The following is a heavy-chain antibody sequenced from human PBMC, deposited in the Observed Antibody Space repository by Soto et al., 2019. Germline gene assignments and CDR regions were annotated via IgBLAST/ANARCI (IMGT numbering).Heavy chain of an antibody. J-gene: IGHJ4*02. CDR2: IYWNDDK. CDR3: AHRPSGWYLFDY. V-gene: IGHV2-5*01. CDR1: GVSLSTSGLG. Sequence: QITLKESGPTLVRPTQPLTLTCTFSGVSLSTSGLGVCWIRQPPGKALEWLALIYWNDDKRYSPSLKTRLTIPKDTSKTQVVLTMTNMDPVDTATYFCAHRPSGWYLFDYWGQGTLVTVSS. D-gene: IGHD6-19*01.